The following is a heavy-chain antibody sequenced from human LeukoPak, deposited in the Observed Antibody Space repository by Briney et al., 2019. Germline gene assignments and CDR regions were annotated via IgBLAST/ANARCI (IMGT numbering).Heavy chain of an antibody. J-gene: IGHJ3*02. CDR1: GFTFSSYW. CDR3: AREGKYYYDSSGYYYGDAFDI. V-gene: IGHV3-74*01. CDR2: INSDGSST. D-gene: IGHD3-22*01. Sequence: GGSLRLSCAASGFTFSSYWMHWVRQAPGKGLVWVSRINSDGSSTSYADSVKGRFTISRDNAKNTLYLQMNSLRAEDTAVYYCAREGKYYYDSSGYYYGDAFDIWGQGTMVTVSS.